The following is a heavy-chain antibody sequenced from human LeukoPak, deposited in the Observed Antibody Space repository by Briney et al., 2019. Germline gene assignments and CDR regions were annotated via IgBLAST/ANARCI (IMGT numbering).Heavy chain of an antibody. CDR3: GGLPPGGYYQESY. CDR2: IYYSGST. Sequence: SETLSLTCTVSGCSISSGGYYWSWIRQHPGKGLEWVGYIYYSGSTYYNPSLKSRVTISVDPSQNQFSLTLSSVTAADTAVYYCGGLPPGGYYQESYWGQGTLVTVSS. V-gene: IGHV4-31*03. CDR1: GCSISSGGYY. J-gene: IGHJ4*02. D-gene: IGHD3-22*01.